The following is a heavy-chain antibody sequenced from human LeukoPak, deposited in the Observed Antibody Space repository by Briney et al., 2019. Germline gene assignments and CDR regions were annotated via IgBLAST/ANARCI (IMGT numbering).Heavy chain of an antibody. Sequence: GESQKISCKGSGYSFTTYWITWVRQMPGKGLEWMGRIDPSDSYTNYSPSFQGHVTLSADKSISTAYLQWSSLRASDTAMYYCAISKNTATPGDYWGQGTLVTVS. J-gene: IGHJ4*02. CDR3: AISKNTATPGDY. D-gene: IGHD5-18*01. CDR1: GYSFTTYW. V-gene: IGHV5-10-1*01. CDR2: IDPSDSYT.